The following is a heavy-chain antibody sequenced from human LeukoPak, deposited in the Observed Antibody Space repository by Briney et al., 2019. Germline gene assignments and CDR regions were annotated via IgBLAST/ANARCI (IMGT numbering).Heavy chain of an antibody. CDR3: AKDMPIAAPEAFDI. V-gene: IGHV3-30*04. J-gene: IGHJ3*02. D-gene: IGHD6-13*01. CDR1: GFTFSSYA. CDR2: ISYDGSNK. Sequence: PGGSLRLSCAASGFTFSSYAMHWVRQAPGKGLEWVAVISYDGSNKYYADSVKGRFTISRDNSKNTLYLQMNSLRAEDTAVYYCAKDMPIAAPEAFDIWGQGTMVTVSS.